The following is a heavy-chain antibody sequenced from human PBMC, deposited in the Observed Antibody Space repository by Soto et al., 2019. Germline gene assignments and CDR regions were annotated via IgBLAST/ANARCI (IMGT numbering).Heavy chain of an antibody. CDR3: ATDLGSGRMR. J-gene: IGHJ4*02. CDR1: GYTFTGSH. D-gene: IGHD6-25*01. CDR2: IAPSSGGT. Sequence: ASVKVSCKTSGYTFTGSHLHWVRQAPGQGLEWMGWIAPSSGGTNFARKFQGRVTMTRDTSISTAYMELSSLRSDDTAVYFCATDLGSGRMRWGQGTLVTVCS. V-gene: IGHV1-2*02.